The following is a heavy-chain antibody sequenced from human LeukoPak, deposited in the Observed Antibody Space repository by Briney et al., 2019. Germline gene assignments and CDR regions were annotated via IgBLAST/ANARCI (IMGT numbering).Heavy chain of an antibody. J-gene: IGHJ4*02. CDR2: IQYDGSNK. Sequence: GGSLRLSCAASGFTFSSYGMHWVRQAPGKGLEWVAFIQYDGSNKYYTDSVKGRFTISRDNSKNTLYLQMGSLRAEDMAVYYCARGATYYYDSSGYYFDYWGQGTLVTVSS. CDR1: GFTFSSYG. CDR3: ARGATYYYDSSGYYFDY. V-gene: IGHV3-30*02. D-gene: IGHD3-22*01.